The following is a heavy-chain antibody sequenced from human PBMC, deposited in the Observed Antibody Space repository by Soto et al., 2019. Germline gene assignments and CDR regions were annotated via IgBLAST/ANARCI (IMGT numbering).Heavy chain of an antibody. CDR1: GGSISSGGYY. CDR3: ARVGSRRASYGMDV. Sequence: SETLSLTCTVSGGSISSGGYYWSWIRQHPGKGLEWIGYIYYSGSTYYNPSLKSRVTISVDTSKNQFSLKLSSVTAADTAVYYCARVGSRRASYGMDVWGQGTTVTVSS. CDR2: IYYSGST. V-gene: IGHV4-31*03. J-gene: IGHJ6*02.